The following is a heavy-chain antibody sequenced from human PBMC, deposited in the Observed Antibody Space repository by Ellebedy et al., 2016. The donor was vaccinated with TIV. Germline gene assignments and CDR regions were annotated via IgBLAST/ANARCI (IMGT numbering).Heavy chain of an antibody. CDR2: ISTGSRNI. CDR3: ARDGAYNYDTYWYFDL. Sequence: GESLKISCEASGFTFSNSKLNWVRQATGKGMEWVSYISTGSRNIYYADSVKGRFTISRDNAKNSLYLHMNSLRDEDTAVYYCARDGAYNYDTYWYFDLWGRGTLVTVSS. J-gene: IGHJ2*01. CDR1: GFTFSNSK. V-gene: IGHV3-48*02. D-gene: IGHD5-18*01.